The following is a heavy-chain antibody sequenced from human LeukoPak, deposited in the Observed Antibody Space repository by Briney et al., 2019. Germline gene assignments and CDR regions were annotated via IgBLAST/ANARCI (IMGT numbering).Heavy chain of an antibody. D-gene: IGHD2-21*02. CDR1: GYTFPNSA. CDR3: ARGQVTAATDAFDV. Sequence: ASVKVSCKASGYTFPNSAIHWVRQATGQRLEWMGWINTGNSNTRFSQKFQGRVTITRDASANTAFMELKSLRSEDTAVYYCARGQVTAATDAFDVWGQGTMVTVSS. V-gene: IGHV1-3*04. CDR2: INTGNSNT. J-gene: IGHJ3*01.